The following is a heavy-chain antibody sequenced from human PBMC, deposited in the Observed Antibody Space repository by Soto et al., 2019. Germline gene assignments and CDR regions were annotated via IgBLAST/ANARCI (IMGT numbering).Heavy chain of an antibody. CDR1: GFTFSSYG. Sequence: GSLRLSCAASGFTFSSYGMHWVRQAPGKGLEWVAVISYDGSNKYYADSVKGRFTISRDNSKNTLYLQMNSLRAEDTAVYYCAKDLHDYSNYYYGMDVWGQGTTVTVSS. CDR3: AKDLHDYSNYYYGMDV. D-gene: IGHD4-4*01. J-gene: IGHJ6*02. V-gene: IGHV3-30*18. CDR2: ISYDGSNK.